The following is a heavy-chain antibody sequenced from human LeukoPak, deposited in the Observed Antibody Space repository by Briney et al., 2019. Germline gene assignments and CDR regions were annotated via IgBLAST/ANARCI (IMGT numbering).Heavy chain of an antibody. CDR3: ARVQLLWFGESDPNFDY. D-gene: IGHD3-10*01. V-gene: IGHV1-24*01. J-gene: IGHJ4*02. CDR2: FDPEDGET. CDR1: GYTLTELS. Sequence: ASVKVSCKVSGYTLTELSMHWVRQAPGKGLEWMGGFDPEDGETIYAQKFQGRVTMTEDTSTDTAYMELSSLRSEDTAVYYCARVQLLWFGESDPNFDYWGQGTLVTVSS.